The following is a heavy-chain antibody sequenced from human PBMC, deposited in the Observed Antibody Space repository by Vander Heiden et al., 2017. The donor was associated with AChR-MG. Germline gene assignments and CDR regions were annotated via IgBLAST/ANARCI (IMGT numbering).Heavy chain of an antibody. D-gene: IGHD3-22*01. V-gene: IGHV4-61*01. CDR3: ARERLGYYNSGGYPDS. CDR2: LYYGGST. CDR1: GGSVSTSNNV. J-gene: IGHJ4*02. Sequence: QVQLQESGPGLVKPSETPSLTCTVPGGSVSTSNNVWTWIRQTPGKGLEWIGYLYYGGSTYYNPSLKSRVTISADTSKKQFSLRLNSVTAADTAVYYCARERLGYYNSGGYPDSWGQGTLVTVSS.